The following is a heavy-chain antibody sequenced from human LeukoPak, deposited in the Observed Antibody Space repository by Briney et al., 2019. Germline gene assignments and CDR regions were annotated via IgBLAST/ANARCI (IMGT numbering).Heavy chain of an antibody. J-gene: IGHJ6*02. CDR2: IIPIFGTA. V-gene: IGHV1-69*13. D-gene: IGHD1-14*01. CDR1: GGTFSSYA. Sequence: EASVKVSCKASGGTFSSYAISWVRQAPGQGLEWMGGIIPIFGTANYAQKFQGRVTITADESTSTAYMELSSLRSEDTAVYYCARGNQATLIPLYYYYGMDVWGQGTTVTVSS. CDR3: ARGNQATLIPLYYYYGMDV.